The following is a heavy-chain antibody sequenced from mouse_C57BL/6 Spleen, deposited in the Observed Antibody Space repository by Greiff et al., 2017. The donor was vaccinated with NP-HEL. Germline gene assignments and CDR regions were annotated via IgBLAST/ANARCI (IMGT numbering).Heavy chain of an antibody. Sequence: EVQGVESGGGLVKPGGSLKLSCAASGFTFSSYAMSWVRQTPEKRLEWVATISDGGSYTYYPDNVKGRFTISRDNAKNNLYLQMSHLKSEDTAMYDCAREVVAYYYAMDYWGQGTSVTVSS. V-gene: IGHV5-4*01. CDR1: GFTFSSYA. J-gene: IGHJ4*01. CDR3: AREVVAYYYAMDY. D-gene: IGHD1-1*01. CDR2: ISDGGSYT.